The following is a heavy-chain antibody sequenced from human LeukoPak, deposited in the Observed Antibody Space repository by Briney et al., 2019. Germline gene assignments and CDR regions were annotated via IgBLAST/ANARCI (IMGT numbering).Heavy chain of an antibody. V-gene: IGHV3-23*01. CDR1: GFTFSSYA. J-gene: IGHJ3*02. D-gene: IGHD2-2*01. CDR3: AKSKGIVVVPAAPRDAFDI. CDR2: ISGSGGST. Sequence: PGGSLRLSCAASGFTFSSYAMSWVRQAPGKGLEWVSAISGSGGSTYYADSVKGRFTISRDNFKNTLYLQMNSLRAEDTAVYYCAKSKGIVVVPAAPRDAFDIWGQGTMVTVSS.